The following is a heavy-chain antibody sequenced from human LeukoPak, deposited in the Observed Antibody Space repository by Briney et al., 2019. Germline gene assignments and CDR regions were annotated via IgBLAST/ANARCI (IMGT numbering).Heavy chain of an antibody. Sequence: ASVKVSCKASGGTFSSYAISWVRQAPGQGLEWMGGIIPIFGTANYAQKLQFRVTMTTDTSTSTAYMELRSLRSDDTAVYYCARDKAVTTEVTQHFQHWGQGTLVTVSS. J-gene: IGHJ1*01. V-gene: IGHV1-69*05. CDR2: IIPIFGTA. D-gene: IGHD4-23*01. CDR3: ARDKAVTTEVTQHFQH. CDR1: GGTFSSYA.